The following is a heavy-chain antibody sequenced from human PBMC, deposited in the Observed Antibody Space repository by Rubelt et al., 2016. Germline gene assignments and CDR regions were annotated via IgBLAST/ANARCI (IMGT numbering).Heavy chain of an antibody. V-gene: IGHV4-34*01. Sequence: LGGIGEINHSGSTNYNPSLKSRVTISVDTSKNQFSLKLSSVTAADTAVYYCARASGHIAAPGVDPWGQGTLVTVSS. CDR3: ARASGHIAAPGVDP. CDR2: INHSGST. D-gene: IGHD6-6*01. J-gene: IGHJ5*02.